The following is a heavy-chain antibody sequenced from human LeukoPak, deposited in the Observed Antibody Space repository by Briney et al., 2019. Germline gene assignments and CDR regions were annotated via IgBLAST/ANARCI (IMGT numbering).Heavy chain of an antibody. CDR1: GFTFSSYG. J-gene: IGHJ4*02. V-gene: IGHV3-33*01. Sequence: GGSLRLSCAASGFTFSSYGMHWVRQAPGKGLEWVAVIWYDGSNKYYADSVKGRFTISRDNSKNTLYLQMNSLRAEDTAVYYCARDHDAHDYGDLYYFDYWGQGTLVTVSS. CDR3: ARDHDAHDYGDLYYFDY. D-gene: IGHD4-17*01. CDR2: IWYDGSNK.